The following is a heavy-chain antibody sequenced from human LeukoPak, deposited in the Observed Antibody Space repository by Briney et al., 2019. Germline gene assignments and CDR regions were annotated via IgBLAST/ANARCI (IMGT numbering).Heavy chain of an antibody. CDR3: ARDGTYYYGQGMDV. Sequence: GGSLRLSCAASGFTFSSYAMHWVRQAPGKGLEWVSVIYSGGSTYYADSVKGRFTISRDNSKNTLYLQMNSLRAEDTAVYYCARDGTYYYGQGMDVWGQGTTVTVSS. J-gene: IGHJ6*02. V-gene: IGHV3-53*01. CDR1: GFTFSSYA. D-gene: IGHD3-10*01. CDR2: IYSGGST.